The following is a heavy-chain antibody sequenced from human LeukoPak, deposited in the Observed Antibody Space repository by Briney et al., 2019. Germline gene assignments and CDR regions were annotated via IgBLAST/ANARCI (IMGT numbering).Heavy chain of an antibody. D-gene: IGHD3-16*02. CDR2: IHPSTGNP. V-gene: IGHV7-4-1*02. CDR1: GYTFTNYA. CDR3: ARAYQHLGELSLPHY. Sequence: ASVKVSCKASGYTFTNYAMNWVRQAPGQGLEWMGWIHPSTGNPTYAQGFTGRFVFSLDTSVSTTYLQISSLKAEDTAVYYCARAYQHLGELSLPHYWGQGPLVTVSS. J-gene: IGHJ4*02.